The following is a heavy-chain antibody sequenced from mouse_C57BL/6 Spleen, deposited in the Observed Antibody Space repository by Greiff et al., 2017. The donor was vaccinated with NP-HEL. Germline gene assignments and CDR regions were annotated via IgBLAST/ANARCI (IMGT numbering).Heavy chain of an antibody. CDR3: ARSGPTAQATDWFAY. J-gene: IGHJ3*01. V-gene: IGHV1-64*01. Sequence: VQLQQPGAELVKPGASVKLSCKASGYTFTSYWMHWVKQRPGQGLEWIGMIHPNSGSTNYNEKFKSKATLTVDKSSSTAYMQLSSLTSEDSAVYYCARSGPTAQATDWFAYWGQGTLVTVSA. CDR2: IHPNSGST. D-gene: IGHD3-2*02. CDR1: GYTFTSYW.